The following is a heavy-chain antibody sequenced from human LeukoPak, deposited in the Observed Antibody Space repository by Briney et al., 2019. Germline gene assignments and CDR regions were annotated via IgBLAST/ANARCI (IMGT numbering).Heavy chain of an antibody. V-gene: IGHV1-18*01. Sequence: ASVKVSCKASGYTFTSYGISWVRQAPGQGLEWMGWISAYNGNTNYAQKLQGRVTVTTDTSTSTAYMELRSLRSDDTAVYYSAKLFESGTYNNFFHYWGQGTLVTVSS. CDR3: AKLFESGTYNNFFHY. CDR2: ISAYNGNT. CDR1: GYTFTSYG. D-gene: IGHD3-10*01. J-gene: IGHJ4*02.